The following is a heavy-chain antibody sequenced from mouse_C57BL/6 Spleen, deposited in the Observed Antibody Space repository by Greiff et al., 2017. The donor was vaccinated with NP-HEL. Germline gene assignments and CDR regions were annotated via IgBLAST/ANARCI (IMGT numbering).Heavy chain of an antibody. V-gene: IGHV5-4*01. CDR2: ISDGGSYT. CDR3: ARAATVVATGAMDY. J-gene: IGHJ4*01. D-gene: IGHD1-1*01. Sequence: EVQRVESGGGLVKPGGSLKLSCAASGFTFSSYAMSWVRQTPEKRLEWVATISDGGSYTYYPDNVKGRFTISRDNAKNNLYLQMSHLKSEDTAMYYCARAATVVATGAMDYWGQGTSVTVSS. CDR1: GFTFSSYA.